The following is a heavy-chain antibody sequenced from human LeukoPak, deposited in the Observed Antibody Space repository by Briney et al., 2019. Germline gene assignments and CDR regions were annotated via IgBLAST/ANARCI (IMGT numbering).Heavy chain of an antibody. J-gene: IGHJ6*03. V-gene: IGHV4-59*01. CDR2: IYYSGST. CDR1: GGSISSYY. D-gene: IGHD3-10*01. Sequence: SETLSLTCTVSGGSISSYYWSWIRQPPGKGLEWIGYIYYSGSTNYNPSLKSRVTISVDTSKNQFSLKLSSVTAADTAVYYCARTSGYYYYYYYMDVWGKGTTVTVSS. CDR3: ARTSGYYYYYYYMDV.